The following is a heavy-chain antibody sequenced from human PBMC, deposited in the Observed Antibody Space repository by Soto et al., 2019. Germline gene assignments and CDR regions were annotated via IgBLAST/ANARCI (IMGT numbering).Heavy chain of an antibody. CDR3: ARLGPEVVLPTDIVFF. J-gene: IGHJ6*02. D-gene: IGHD2-2*01. V-gene: IGHV4-59*01. Sequence: SETLSLTCTVSGGSITSSYWSWIRRPPGKGLEWIAYIYDTGISGYTPSTSYNPSLKSRVTMSVDTSISTAYMELNRLRSDDTAVYYCARLGPEVVLPTDIVFFWGHGTTVTVS. CDR1: GGSITSSY. CDR2: IYDTGISGYTPST.